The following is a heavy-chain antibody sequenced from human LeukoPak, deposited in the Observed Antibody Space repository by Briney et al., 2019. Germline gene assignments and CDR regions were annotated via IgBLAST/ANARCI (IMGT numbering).Heavy chain of an antibody. CDR1: GGCISSTNW. CDR3: STESGAFCPFGY. D-gene: IGHD1-26*01. Sequence: PSETLSLTCGVSGGCISSTNWWGWVRQPPGQGLEWIGEISLTGRPNYNPSLNGRVTMSLDESRNQLSLNLTSVTAADTAIYYCSTESGAFCPFGYWGQGTLVIVPP. CDR2: ISLTGRP. V-gene: IGHV4/OR15-8*01. J-gene: IGHJ4*02.